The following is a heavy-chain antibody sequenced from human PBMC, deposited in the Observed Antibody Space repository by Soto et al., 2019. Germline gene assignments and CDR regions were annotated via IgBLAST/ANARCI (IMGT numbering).Heavy chain of an antibody. CDR3: ARYEYDSSGYYFDY. Sequence: QLQLQESGSGLVKPSQTLSLTCAVSGGSISSGGYSWSWIRQPPGKGLEWIGYIYHSGSTYYNPSLTSRVTISVDRSKNQFSLKLSSVTAADTAVYYCARYEYDSSGYYFDYWGQGTLVTVSS. CDR1: GGSISSGGYS. D-gene: IGHD3-22*01. J-gene: IGHJ4*02. V-gene: IGHV4-30-2*01. CDR2: IYHSGST.